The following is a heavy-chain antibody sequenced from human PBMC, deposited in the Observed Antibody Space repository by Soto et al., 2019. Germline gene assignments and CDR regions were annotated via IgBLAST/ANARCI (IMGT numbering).Heavy chain of an antibody. J-gene: IGHJ6*01. CDR1: GGTFSSYA. D-gene: IGHD2-21*02. CDR3: ARDLAYCGGDCYSGGDYYYGMDV. V-gene: IGHV1-69*06. CDR2: IIPIFGTA. Sequence: SVKVSCKASGGTFSSYAISWVRQAPGQGLEWMGGIIPIFGTANYAQKFQGRVTITADKSTSTAYMELSSLRSEDTAVYYCARDLAYCGGDCYSGGDYYYGMDVW.